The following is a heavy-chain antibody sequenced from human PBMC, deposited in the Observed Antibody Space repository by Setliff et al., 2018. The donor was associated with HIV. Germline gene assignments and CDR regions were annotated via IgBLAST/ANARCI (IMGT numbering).Heavy chain of an antibody. CDR2: IYSVGIT. CDR1: GFTFSNAW. Sequence: PGGSLRLSCAASGFTFSNAWMSWVRQAPGKGLEWVSVIYSVGITYYTDSVKGRFTISRDNSKNTLYLQMNSLRAEDTAVYYCARVFGPFDYWGQGTLVTVSS. V-gene: IGHV3-53*01. D-gene: IGHD3-10*02. J-gene: IGHJ4*02. CDR3: ARVFGPFDY.